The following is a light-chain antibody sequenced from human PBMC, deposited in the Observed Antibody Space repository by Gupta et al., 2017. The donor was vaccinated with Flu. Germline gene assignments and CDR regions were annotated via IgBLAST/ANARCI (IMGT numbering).Light chain of an antibody. J-gene: IGKJ1*01. CDR3: MQALQTPRT. CDR1: QSLLHSNGYNY. Sequence: DIVMTQSPLSLPVTPGEPASISCRSSQSLLHSNGYNYLDWYLQKPGQSPQLLIYLVSKRASGVPDRFSGSGSGTDFTLKISRVEAEDVGVYYFMQALQTPRTFGQGTKVEIK. V-gene: IGKV2-28*01. CDR2: LVS.